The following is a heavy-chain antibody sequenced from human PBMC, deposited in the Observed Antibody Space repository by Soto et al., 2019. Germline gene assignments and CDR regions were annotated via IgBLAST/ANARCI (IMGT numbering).Heavy chain of an antibody. V-gene: IGHV3-30*04. CDR2: ISYDGENQ. J-gene: IGHJ5*02. CDR1: GFSFSHYA. Sequence: PGGSLRLSCAASGFSFSHYAMHWVRQPPGKGLEWVALISYDGENQYFTDSVRGRFTISRDNSKTAVYLEMNNLRLDDTATYYCVSPHSESSNAFDLWGQGTLLTVSS. D-gene: IGHD3-10*01. CDR3: VSPHSESSNAFDL.